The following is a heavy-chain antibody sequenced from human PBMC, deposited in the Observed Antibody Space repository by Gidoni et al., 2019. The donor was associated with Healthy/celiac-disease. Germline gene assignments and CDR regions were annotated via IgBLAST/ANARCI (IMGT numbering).Heavy chain of an antibody. V-gene: IGHV3-11*01. J-gene: IGHJ4*02. Sequence: VQLVESGGGLVKPGGSLRLSCAASGFPFSDYYLSWIRQAPGKGLEWVSDISSSGSTIYYADSVKGRFTISRDNAKNSLYLQMNSLRAEDTAVYYCARDYYDSSGYHYRGYFDYWGQGTLVTVSS. CDR3: ARDYYDSSGYHYRGYFDY. CDR1: GFPFSDYY. CDR2: ISSSGSTI. D-gene: IGHD3-22*01.